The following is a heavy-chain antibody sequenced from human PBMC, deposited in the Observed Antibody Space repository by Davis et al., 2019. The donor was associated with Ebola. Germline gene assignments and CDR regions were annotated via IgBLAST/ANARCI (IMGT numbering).Heavy chain of an antibody. CDR2: ISWDGGST. V-gene: IGHV3-43D*03. J-gene: IGHJ4*02. D-gene: IGHD6-19*01. CDR3: ARDWTVAGTVDY. CDR1: GFTFDDYA. Sequence: GESLKISCAASGFTFDDYAMHWVRQAPGKGLEWVSLISWDGGSTYYADSVKGRFTISRDNSKNSLYLQMNSLRAEDTAVYYCARDWTVAGTVDYWGQGTLVTVSS.